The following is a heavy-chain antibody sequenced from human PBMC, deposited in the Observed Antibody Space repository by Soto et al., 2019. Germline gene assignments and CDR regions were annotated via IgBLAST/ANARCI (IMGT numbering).Heavy chain of an antibody. CDR1: GFTFSAYA. Sequence: GSLRLSCSASGFTFSAYAMHWARQAPGKGLQYVSSISSSSSYIYYADSVKGRFTISRDNAKNSLYLQMNSLRAEDTAMYYCAREKFWSGYAYTFDYWGQGTLVTVSS. V-gene: IGHV3-21*01. J-gene: IGHJ4*02. D-gene: IGHD3-3*01. CDR3: AREKFWSGYAYTFDY. CDR2: ISSSSSYI.